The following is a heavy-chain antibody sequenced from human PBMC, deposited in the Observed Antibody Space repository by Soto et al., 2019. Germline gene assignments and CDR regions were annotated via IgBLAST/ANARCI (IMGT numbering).Heavy chain of an antibody. J-gene: IGHJ4*02. D-gene: IGHD4-4*01. V-gene: IGHV3-48*03. Sequence: GGSLRLSCVASGFAFSSYEMNWVRQAPGKGLEWVSYISGSISTIYYADSVKGRFTISRDNAKNSLYLQMNSLRVEDTAVYYCASDSGGYSNYVDYWGQGTLVTVSS. CDR1: GFAFSSYE. CDR2: ISGSISTI. CDR3: ASDSGGYSNYVDY.